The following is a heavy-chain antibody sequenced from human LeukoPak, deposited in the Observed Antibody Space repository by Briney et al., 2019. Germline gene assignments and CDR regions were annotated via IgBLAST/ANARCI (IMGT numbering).Heavy chain of an antibody. CDR1: GFTFSSYA. Sequence: PGGSLRLSCAASGFTFSSYAMHWVRQAPGKGLEYVSAISSSGDSTYYANSARGRFTISRDNSKNTLYLQMGSLRAEDTAVYYCASSYGSNKNPFEYWGQGTLVTVSS. D-gene: IGHD4-23*01. V-gene: IGHV3-64*01. CDR2: ISSSGDST. CDR3: ASSYGSNKNPFEY. J-gene: IGHJ4*02.